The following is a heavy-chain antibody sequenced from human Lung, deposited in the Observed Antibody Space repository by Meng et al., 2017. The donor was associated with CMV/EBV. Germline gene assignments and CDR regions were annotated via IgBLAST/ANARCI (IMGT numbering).Heavy chain of an antibody. CDR3: AKGPTDFWSGSYIVS. CDR2: IWYDGSNE. V-gene: IGHV3-33*06. Sequence: SASGFPFINSAMHWVRQAPGKGLQWVALIWYDGSNEYYADSLQGRFTISRDNSKNTLYMQMNSLRAEDTAVYYGAKGPTDFWSGSYIVSWGQGTLVTVSS. J-gene: IGHJ5*02. D-gene: IGHD3-3*01. CDR1: GFPFINSA.